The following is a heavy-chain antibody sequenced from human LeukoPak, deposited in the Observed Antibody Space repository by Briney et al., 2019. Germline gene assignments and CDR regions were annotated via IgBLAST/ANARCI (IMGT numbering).Heavy chain of an antibody. CDR3: AKDRAPIVVVPAAIGYYGMDV. CDR1: GFTFSSYA. CDR2: ISGSGGST. J-gene: IGHJ6*02. V-gene: IGHV3-23*01. D-gene: IGHD2-2*01. Sequence: GGSLRLSCAASGFTFSSYAMSWVRQAPGKGLEWVPAISGSGGSTYYADSVKGRFTISRDNSKNTLYLQMNSLRAEDTAVYYCAKDRAPIVVVPAAIGYYGMDVWGQGTTVTVSS.